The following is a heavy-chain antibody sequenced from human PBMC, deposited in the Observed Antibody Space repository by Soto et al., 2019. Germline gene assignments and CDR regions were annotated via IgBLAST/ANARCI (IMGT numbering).Heavy chain of an antibody. V-gene: IGHV4-31*03. CDR3: ARSGYSYGPNPLLY. J-gene: IGHJ4*02. CDR1: GGSISSGGYY. D-gene: IGHD5-18*01. CDR2: IYYSGST. Sequence: SETLSLTCSVSGGSISSGGYYWSWIRQHPGKGLEWIGYIYYSGSTYYNPTLKSRVTISVDTSKNQFSLKLSSVTAADTAVYYCARSGYSYGPNPLLYWGQGTLVTSPQ.